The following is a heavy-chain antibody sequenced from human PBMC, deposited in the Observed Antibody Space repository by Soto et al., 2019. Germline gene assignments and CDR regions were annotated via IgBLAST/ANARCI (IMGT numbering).Heavy chain of an antibody. V-gene: IGHV2-5*02. CDR3: AHAFGGTSWPNDAFDV. CDR1: GFSFSADGVG. D-gene: IGHD3-16*01. CDR2: IYWDDDT. Sequence: HITLKESGPTLVKPTQTLTLTCIFSGFSFSADGVGVGWIRQPPGKTLEWLALIYWDDDTRYRPSLKSRLTITKVSSKNQVVLTMTNMDPLDTATYYCAHAFGGTSWPNDAFDVWGQGTVVTVSS. J-gene: IGHJ3*01.